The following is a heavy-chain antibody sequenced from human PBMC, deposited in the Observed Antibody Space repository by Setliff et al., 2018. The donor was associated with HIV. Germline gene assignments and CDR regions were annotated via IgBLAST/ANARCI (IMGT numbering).Heavy chain of an antibody. CDR1: GGSISSGSYY. Sequence: PSETLSLTCTVSGGSISSGSYYWSWIRQPAGKGPEWIGRIYTSGNTNYNPSLKSRVTISADTSKKQFPLKLNSVTAADTAVYYCARGRYSSGWYKDAFDIWGQGTMVTVSS. J-gene: IGHJ3*02. V-gene: IGHV4-61*02. CDR3: ARGRYSSGWYKDAFDI. D-gene: IGHD6-19*01. CDR2: IYTSGNT.